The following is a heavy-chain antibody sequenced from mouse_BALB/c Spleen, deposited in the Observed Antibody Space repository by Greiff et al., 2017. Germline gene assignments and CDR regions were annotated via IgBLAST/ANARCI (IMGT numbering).Heavy chain of an antibody. V-gene: IGHV5-6*01. Sequence: EVMLVESGGDLVKPGGSLKLSCAASGFTFSSYGMSWVRQTPDKRLEWVATISSGGSYTYYPDSVKGRFTISRDNNKNTLYLQMSSLKAEDTAIYYCAGHLDYYGSGGWYFDVWGAGTTVTVSS. CDR2: ISSGGSYT. CDR3: AGHLDYYGSGGWYFDV. D-gene: IGHD1-1*01. J-gene: IGHJ1*01. CDR1: GFTFSSYG.